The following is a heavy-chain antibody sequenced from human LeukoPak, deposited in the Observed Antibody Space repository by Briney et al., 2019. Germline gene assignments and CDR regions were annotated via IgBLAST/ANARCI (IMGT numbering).Heavy chain of an antibody. CDR1: GYTFTSNY. Sequence: ASVKVSCKASGYTFTSNYIHWVRQAPGQGLEWMGMIYPRDGSTSYAQKFQGRVTVTRDTSTSRVHVELSGLRSEDTAVYYCARDQEGFDYWGQGTLVTVSS. CDR2: IYPRDGST. CDR3: ARDQEGFDY. J-gene: IGHJ4*02. V-gene: IGHV1-46*01.